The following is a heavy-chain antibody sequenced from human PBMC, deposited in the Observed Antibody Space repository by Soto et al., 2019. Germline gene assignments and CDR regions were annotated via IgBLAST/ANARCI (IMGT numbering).Heavy chain of an antibody. Sequence: GASVKVSCKASGYSFRSYGINWVRQAPGQGLEWIGWVSGYNYNTKYAQKLQGRITVTTDTSTNTAYMELRSLRSDYTAVYYCGRSSSMLGAGWSDSWGQGTLVTVSS. CDR3: GRSSSMLGAGWSDS. D-gene: IGHD2-8*01. J-gene: IGHJ5*01. CDR1: GYSFRSYG. V-gene: IGHV1-18*01. CDR2: VSGYNYNT.